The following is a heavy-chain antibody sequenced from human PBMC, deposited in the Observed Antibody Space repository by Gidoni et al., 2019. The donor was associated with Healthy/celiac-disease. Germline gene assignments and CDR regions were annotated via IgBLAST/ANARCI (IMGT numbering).Heavy chain of an antibody. V-gene: IGHV4-31*03. CDR3: ASRYGILTGTSPLHYDMDV. Sequence: QVQLQESGPGLVKPSQTLSLTCTVSGGSISSGGYYWSWIRQHPGKGLEWIGYIYYSGSTYYNPSLKSRVTISVDTSKNQFSLKLSSVTAADTAVYYCASRYGILTGTSPLHYDMDVWGKGTTVTVSS. CDR2: IYYSGST. J-gene: IGHJ6*03. D-gene: IGHD3-9*01. CDR1: GGSISSGGYY.